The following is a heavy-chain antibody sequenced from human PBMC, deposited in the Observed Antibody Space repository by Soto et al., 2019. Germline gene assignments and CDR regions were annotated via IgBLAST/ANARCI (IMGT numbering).Heavy chain of an antibody. J-gene: IGHJ6*02. CDR3: ARDAPYDDFWSGVMELYYYGMDV. CDR1: GYTFSNYA. V-gene: IGHV1-18*01. CDR2: ITAHNGNT. Sequence: ASVKVSCTASGYTFSNYAISWVRQAPGQGLERMGWITAHNGNTKYAQKFQARVTMTTDTSTSTASMELRSLTSDDTAVYYCARDAPYDDFWSGVMELYYYGMDVWGQGTTVTVSS. D-gene: IGHD3-3*01.